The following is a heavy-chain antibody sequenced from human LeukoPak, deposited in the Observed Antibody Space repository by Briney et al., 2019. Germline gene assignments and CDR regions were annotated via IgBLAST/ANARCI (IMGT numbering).Heavy chain of an antibody. CDR2: IIPIFGTA. J-gene: IGHJ4*02. V-gene: IGHV1-69*01. Sequence: SVKVSCKASGGTFSSYAISWVRQAPGQGLEWMGGIIPIFGTANYAQKFQGRVTITADESTSTAYMELSSLRSEDTAVYYCARALEYCSSTSCYPDDYWGQGTLVTVSS. CDR3: ARALEYCSSTSCYPDDY. CDR1: GGTFSSYA. D-gene: IGHD2-2*01.